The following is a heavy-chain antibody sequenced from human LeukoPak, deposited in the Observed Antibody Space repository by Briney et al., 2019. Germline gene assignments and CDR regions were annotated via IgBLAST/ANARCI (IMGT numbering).Heavy chain of an antibody. J-gene: IGHJ4*02. D-gene: IGHD6-19*01. V-gene: IGHV4-4*07. CDR2: IYTSGST. CDR3: ARGKVVAGTPGQNSWDS. CDR1: GGSISTYH. Sequence: SETLSLTCTVSGGSISTYHWNWIRQPAGKGLEWIGRIYTSGSTNYNPSLKSRVSMSVDTSKNQFSLKLSSVTAADTAVYYCARGKVVAGTPGQNSWDSWGQGTLVTVSS.